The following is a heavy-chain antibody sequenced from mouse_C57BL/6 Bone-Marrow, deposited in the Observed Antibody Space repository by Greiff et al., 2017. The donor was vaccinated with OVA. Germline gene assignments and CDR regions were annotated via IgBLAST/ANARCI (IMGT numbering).Heavy chain of an antibody. CDR1: GFPFSDYY. Sequence: EVQGVESGGGLVQPGGSLKLSCAASGFPFSDYYMYWVRQTPGKRLEWVAYISNGGGSTYYPDTVKGRFTISRANAKNTLYLQMSRLKSEDTAMYYCARHEDYTSAWFAYWGQGTLVTVSA. CDR3: ARHEDYTSAWFAY. D-gene: IGHD2-12*01. J-gene: IGHJ3*01. CDR2: ISNGGGST. V-gene: IGHV5-12*01.